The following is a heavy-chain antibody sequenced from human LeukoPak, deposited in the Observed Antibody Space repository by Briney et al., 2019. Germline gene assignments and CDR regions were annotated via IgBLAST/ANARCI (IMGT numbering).Heavy chain of an antibody. D-gene: IGHD3-22*01. CDR2: IYYSGST. CDR3: ASLLNYYDSSGYY. Sequence: ASETLSLTCTVSGGSISSYYWSWIRQPPGKGLEWIGYIYYSGSTNYNPSLKSRVTISVDTSKNQFSLKLSSVTAADTAVYYCASLLNYYDSSGYYWGQGTLVTVSS. V-gene: IGHV4-59*01. CDR1: GGSISSYY. J-gene: IGHJ4*02.